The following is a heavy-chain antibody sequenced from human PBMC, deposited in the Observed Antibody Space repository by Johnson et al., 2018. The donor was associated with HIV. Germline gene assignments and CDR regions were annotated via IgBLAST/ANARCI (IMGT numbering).Heavy chain of an antibody. CDR3: ARGGAYSSGWYVDAFDI. Sequence: QVKLVESGGGLVQPGRSLRLSCAASGFTFDDYGMSWVRQAPGKGLEWVAVISYDGSNKYYADSVKGRFTISRDNSKNTLYLQMNSLRTEDTAVYYCARGGAYSSGWYVDAFDIWGQGTMVTVSS. J-gene: IGHJ3*02. CDR2: ISYDGSNK. D-gene: IGHD6-19*01. CDR1: GFTFDDYG. V-gene: IGHV3-30*03.